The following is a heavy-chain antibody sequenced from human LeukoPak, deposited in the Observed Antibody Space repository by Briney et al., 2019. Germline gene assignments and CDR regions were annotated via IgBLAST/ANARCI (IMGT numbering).Heavy chain of an antibody. CDR1: GGSISSSSYY. CDR3: ARDSLVVLRYFDWLFPGAFDI. J-gene: IGHJ3*02. CDR2: IYYSGST. Sequence: SETLSLTCTVSGGSISSSSYYWGWIRQPPGKGLEWIGSIYYSGSTYYNPSLKSRVTISVDTSKNQFSLKLSSVTAADTAVYYCARDSLVVLRYFDWLFPGAFDIWGQGTMVTVSS. D-gene: IGHD3-9*01. V-gene: IGHV4-39*07.